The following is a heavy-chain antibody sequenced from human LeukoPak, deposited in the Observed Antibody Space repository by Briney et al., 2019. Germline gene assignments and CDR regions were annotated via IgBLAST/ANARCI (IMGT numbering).Heavy chain of an antibody. CDR2: FIPILGTA. Sequence: SVKVSCKASGGSFSDYALNWVRQAPGQGLEWMGVFIPILGTANSTQKLQGRVTMTTDTSTTTAYMELRSLRSDDTAVYYCARRGYPVYYYYMDVWGKGTTVTISS. V-gene: IGHV1-69*10. J-gene: IGHJ6*03. CDR1: GGSFSDYA. D-gene: IGHD5-12*01. CDR3: ARRGYPVYYYYMDV.